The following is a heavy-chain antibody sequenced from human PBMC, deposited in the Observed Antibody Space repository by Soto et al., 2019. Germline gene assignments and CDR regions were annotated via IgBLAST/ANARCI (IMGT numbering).Heavy chain of an antibody. V-gene: IGHV1-18*04. J-gene: IGHJ4*02. CDR3: ARLIAVADTSDY. D-gene: IGHD6-19*01. CDR2: ISAYNGDT. Sequence: ASVKVSCKASGYTFTSYGISWVRQAPGQGLEWMGWISAYNGDTNYAQKLQGRVTMTTDTSTSTAYMELRSLRSDDTAVYYCARLIAVADTSDYWGQGTLVTVSS. CDR1: GYTFTSYG.